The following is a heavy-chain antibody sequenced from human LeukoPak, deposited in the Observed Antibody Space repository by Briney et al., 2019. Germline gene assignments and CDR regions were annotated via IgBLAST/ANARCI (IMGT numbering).Heavy chain of an antibody. Sequence: SETLSLTCTGSGVSISSYYWSWIRQPPGKGLEWIGYIYYSGSTNYNPSLKSRVTISVDTSKNQFSLKLSSVTAADTAVYYCARGASAMDNFDYWGQGTLVTVSS. CDR2: IYYSGST. V-gene: IGHV4-59*01. D-gene: IGHD5-18*01. CDR3: ARGASAMDNFDY. J-gene: IGHJ4*02. CDR1: GVSISSYY.